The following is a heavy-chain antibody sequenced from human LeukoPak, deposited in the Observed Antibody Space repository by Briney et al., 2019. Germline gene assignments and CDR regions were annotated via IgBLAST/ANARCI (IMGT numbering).Heavy chain of an antibody. CDR3: AGAILSTSSHGY. CDR2: ISSSGSTI. CDR1: TFTVSDKY. J-gene: IGHJ4*02. Sequence: PWGSLRLSCAASTFTVSDKYMSWVRQAPGKGLEWVSYISSSGSTIYYADSVKGRFTISRDNAKNSLSLQMSSLRAEDTAVYYCAGAILSTSSHGYWGQGTLVTVSS. D-gene: IGHD2/OR15-2a*01. V-gene: IGHV3-11*04.